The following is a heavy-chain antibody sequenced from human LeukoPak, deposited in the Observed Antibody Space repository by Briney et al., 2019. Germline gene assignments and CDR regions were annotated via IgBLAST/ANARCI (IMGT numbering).Heavy chain of an antibody. CDR2: ISWNSGSI. J-gene: IGHJ3*02. CDR1: GFTFDDYA. Sequence: PGGSLRLSCAASGFTFDDYAMHWVRQAPGKGLEWVSGISWNSGSIGYADSVKGRFTISRDNAKNSLYLQMNSLRAEDTALYYCATFDWLLTEDAFDIWGQGTMVTVSS. V-gene: IGHV3-9*01. CDR3: ATFDWLLTEDAFDI. D-gene: IGHD3-9*01.